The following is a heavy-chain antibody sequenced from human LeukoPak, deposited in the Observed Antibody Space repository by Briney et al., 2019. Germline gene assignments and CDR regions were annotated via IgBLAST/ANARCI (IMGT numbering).Heavy chain of an antibody. CDR1: GGTFSSYA. CDR3: ARGTGTTSGYFDY. J-gene: IGHJ4*02. Sequence: GASVKVSCKASGGTFSSYAISWVRQAPGQGLEWMGWINPNSGGTNYAQKFQGRVTITADESTSTAYMELSSLRSEDTAVYYCARGTGTTSGYFDYWGQGTLVTVSS. V-gene: IGHV1-69*13. CDR2: INPNSGGT. D-gene: IGHD1-1*01.